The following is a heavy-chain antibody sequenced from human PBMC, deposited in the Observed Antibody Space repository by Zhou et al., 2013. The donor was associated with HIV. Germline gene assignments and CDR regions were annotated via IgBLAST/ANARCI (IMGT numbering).Heavy chain of an antibody. CDR1: GFTFGDYA. V-gene: IGHV3-49*04. CDR3: TTFPTGLGGSFDY. J-gene: IGHJ4*02. CDR2: IRTKAYSETT. Sequence: EVQLVESGGGLVQPGRSLRLSCTASGFTFGDYAMSWVRQAPGKGLEWVSFIRTKAYSETTEYAASVKGRFTISRDDSKSIAYLQMSSLKTEDTAVYYCTTFPTGLGGSFDYWGQGTLVTVSS. D-gene: IGHD1-1*01.